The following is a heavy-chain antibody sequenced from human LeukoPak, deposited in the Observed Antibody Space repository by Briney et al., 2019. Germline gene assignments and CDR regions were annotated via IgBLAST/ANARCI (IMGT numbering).Heavy chain of an antibody. V-gene: IGHV1-18*04. J-gene: IGHJ4*02. CDR2: ISEYNGNT. D-gene: IGHD6-13*01. CDR1: GHSESTYG. CDR3: ARGAGLSSTWDGPRDY. Sequence: GASVKVSCTASGHSESTYGFTGGGQAPGNGLEGWAWISEYNGNTNYEQKLQGRVTMTTDTSTSTAYMELRSLRPDDTAVYYCARGAGLSSTWDGPRDYWGQGTLVIVSS.